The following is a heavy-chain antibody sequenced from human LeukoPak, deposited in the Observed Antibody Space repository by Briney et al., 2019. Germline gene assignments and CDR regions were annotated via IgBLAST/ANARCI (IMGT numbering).Heavy chain of an antibody. CDR3: ARESIVGAPLGY. D-gene: IGHD1-26*01. V-gene: IGHV1-2*02. CDR1: GYTFTGYY. Sequence: ASVKVSCKASGYTFTGYYMHWVRQAPGQGLEWMGWINPNSGGTNYAQKFQGRVTMTRDTSISTAYMELSRLRSNDTAVYYCARESIVGAPLGYWGQGTLVTVSS. CDR2: INPNSGGT. J-gene: IGHJ4*02.